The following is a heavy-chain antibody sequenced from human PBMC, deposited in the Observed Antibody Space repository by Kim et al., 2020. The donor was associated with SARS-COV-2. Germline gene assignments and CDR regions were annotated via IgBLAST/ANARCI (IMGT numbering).Heavy chain of an antibody. D-gene: IGHD3-3*01. J-gene: IGHJ6*02. Sequence: GGSLRLSCAASGFTFSSYAMSWVRQAPGKGLEWVSAISGSGGSTYYADSVKGRFTISRDNSKNTLYLQMNSLRAEDTAVYYCAKVHYDFWSGYFIKADYYYGMDVWGQGTTVTVSS. V-gene: IGHV3-23*01. CDR1: GFTFSSYA. CDR3: AKVHYDFWSGYFIKADYYYGMDV. CDR2: ISGSGGST.